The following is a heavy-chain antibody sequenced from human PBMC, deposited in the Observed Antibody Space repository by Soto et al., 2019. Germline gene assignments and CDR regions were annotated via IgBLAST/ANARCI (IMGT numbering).Heavy chain of an antibody. CDR2: IIPILGIT. J-gene: IGHJ6*02. CDR1: GGTFSSYT. D-gene: IGHD6-19*01. CDR3: AIAVAGTHGMDV. Sequence: QVQLVQSGAEVKKPESSVKVSCKAPGGTFSSYTISWVRQAPGQGLEWMGRIIPILGITNYVQKLQGKVTITADKSTSTAYMELSSLRSEDTAVYYCAIAVAGTHGMDVWGQGTTVTVSS. V-gene: IGHV1-69*02.